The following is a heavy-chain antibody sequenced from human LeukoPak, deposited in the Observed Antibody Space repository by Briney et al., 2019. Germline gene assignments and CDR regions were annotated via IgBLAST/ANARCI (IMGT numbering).Heavy chain of an antibody. Sequence: GRSLRLSCAASGFTFDDYAMRWVRQAPGKGLEWVSGISWNGGSIGYADSVKGRFTISRDDAKNSLYLQMNSLRAEDTAVYFCSKKGQADDYGKPGWGQGTLVTVSS. D-gene: IGHD4-17*01. V-gene: IGHV3-9*01. CDR1: GFTFDDYA. J-gene: IGHJ4*02. CDR2: ISWNGGSI. CDR3: SKKGQADDYGKPG.